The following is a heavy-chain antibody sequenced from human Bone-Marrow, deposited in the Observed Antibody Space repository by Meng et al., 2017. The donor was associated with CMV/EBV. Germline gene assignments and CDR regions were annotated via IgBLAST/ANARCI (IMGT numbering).Heavy chain of an antibody. Sequence: GESLKISCAASGFSFSTYFMNWVRQAPGKGLEWVSSISSSSSYIYYADSVKGRFTISRDNDKNSLYLQMNSLRADDTAVYYCARRRVVAAMLGVDYWGQGTLVTVSS. CDR2: ISSSSSYI. J-gene: IGHJ4*02. D-gene: IGHD5-18*01. CDR1: GFSFSTYF. CDR3: ARRRVVAAMLGVDY. V-gene: IGHV3-21*01.